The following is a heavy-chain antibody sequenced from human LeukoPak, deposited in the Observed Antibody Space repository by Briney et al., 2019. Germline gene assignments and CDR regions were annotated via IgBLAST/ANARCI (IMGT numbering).Heavy chain of an antibody. CDR1: GFTFDDYG. D-gene: IGHD3-16*01. J-gene: IGHJ4*02. CDR2: ISWNSGSI. CDR3: AKAPRGNDDYFDY. V-gene: IGHV3-9*01. Sequence: GRSLRLSCAASGFTFDDYGMHWVRQAPGKGLEWVSGISWNSGSIGYADSVEGRFTISRDNAKNSLYLQMNSLRAEDTALYYCAKAPRGNDDYFDYWGQRTLVTVSS.